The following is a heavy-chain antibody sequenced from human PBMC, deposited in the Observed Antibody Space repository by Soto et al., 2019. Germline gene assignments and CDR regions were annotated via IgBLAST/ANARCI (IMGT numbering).Heavy chain of an antibody. D-gene: IGHD3-16*01. V-gene: IGHV3-30-3*01. CDR2: ISYDGGDK. CDR1: GFTFSSYA. CDR3: ARGGRWLQGNDY. Sequence: PGGSLRLSCAASGFTFSSYAMHWVRQAPGKGLGWVAVISYDGGDKYYADSVKGRVTISRDHSKNTLYLQLNSLRTEDTAVYYCARGGRWLQGNDYWGQGTLVTVSS. J-gene: IGHJ4*02.